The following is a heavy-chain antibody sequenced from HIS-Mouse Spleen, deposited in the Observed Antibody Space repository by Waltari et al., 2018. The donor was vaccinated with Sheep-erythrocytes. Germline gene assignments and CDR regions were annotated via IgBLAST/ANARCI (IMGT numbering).Heavy chain of an antibody. J-gene: IGHJ4*02. CDR1: GGSFSGYY. V-gene: IGHV4-34*01. CDR3: ARGGRRTGFDY. D-gene: IGHD3-9*01. CDR2: ISHSGST. Sequence: QVQLQQWGGGLLKPSETLSLTCAVYGGSFSGYYWSWLRQPPGKGLGWVGEISHSGSTNSNPSLMGRATISVDTSKNQFSIKLSSVTAADTAVYYCARGGRRTGFDYWGQGTLVTVSS.